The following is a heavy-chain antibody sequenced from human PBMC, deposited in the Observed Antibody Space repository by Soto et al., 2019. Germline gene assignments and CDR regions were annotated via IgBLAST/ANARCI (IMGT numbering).Heavy chain of an antibody. D-gene: IGHD3-3*01. V-gene: IGHV4-30-4*01. Sequence: ASETLSLTCTVSGGTISSGDYYWSWIRQPPGKGLEWIGYIYYSGSTYYNPSLKSRVTISVDTSKNQFSLKLSPVTAADTAVYYCARARLGYDFWSGYIKPHYYYYGMDVWGQGTTVTVSS. J-gene: IGHJ6*02. CDR1: GGTISSGDYY. CDR2: IYYSGST. CDR3: ARARLGYDFWSGYIKPHYYYYGMDV.